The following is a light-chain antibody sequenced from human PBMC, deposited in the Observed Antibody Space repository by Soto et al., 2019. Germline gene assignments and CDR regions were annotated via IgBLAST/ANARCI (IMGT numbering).Light chain of an antibody. CDR2: EGS. J-gene: IGLJ3*02. CDR3: ASYTSSISRYV. CDR1: SSDVGSYNL. V-gene: IGLV2-14*02. Sequence: QSALTHPASVSGSPRQAITISCTGTSSDVGSYNLVSWYQQHPGKAPKLMIYEGSKRPSGVSNRFSGSKSGNTASLTISGLQAEDESNYYCASYTSSISRYVFGGGTKVTVL.